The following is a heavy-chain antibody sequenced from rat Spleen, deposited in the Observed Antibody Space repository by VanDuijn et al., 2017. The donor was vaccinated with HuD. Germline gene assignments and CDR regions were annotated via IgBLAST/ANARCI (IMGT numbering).Heavy chain of an antibody. D-gene: IGHD1-4*01. V-gene: IGHV5-29*01. CDR2: ISYEGSST. J-gene: IGHJ1*01. CDR3: SRRTRVSHWYFDF. Sequence: EVQLVESGGGLVQPGRSLKLSCAASGFTFSNYGMAWVRQAPKKGLEWVASISYEGSSTYYGDSVKGRFTISRDNAKSTLYLQMDSLRSEDTATYYCSRRTRVSHWYFDFWGPGTMVTVSS. CDR1: GFTFSNYG.